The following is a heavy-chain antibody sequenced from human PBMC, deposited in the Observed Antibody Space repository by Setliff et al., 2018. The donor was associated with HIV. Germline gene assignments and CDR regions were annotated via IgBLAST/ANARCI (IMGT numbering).Heavy chain of an antibody. CDR1: GFTFNNYG. V-gene: IGHV3-30*18. CDR2: KSYHERDT. D-gene: IGHD7-27*01. Sequence: AGGSLRLSCGASGFTFNNYGMHWVRRAPGKGLEWVASKSYHERDTYYADSVMGRFTISRDNSKNTLYLQMNSLRAEDTALYYCAKIPHTGDSAYDVWGQGTMVTVSS. CDR3: AKIPHTGDSAYDV. J-gene: IGHJ3*01.